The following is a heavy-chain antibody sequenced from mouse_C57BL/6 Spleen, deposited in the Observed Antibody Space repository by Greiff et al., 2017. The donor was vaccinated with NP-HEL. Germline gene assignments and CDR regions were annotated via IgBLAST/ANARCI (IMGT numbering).Heavy chain of an antibody. CDR1: GYTFTSYG. D-gene: IGHD1-1*01. Sequence: QVQLKQSGAELARPGASVKLSCKASGYTFTSYGISWVKQRTGQGLEWIGEIYPRSGNTYYNEKFKGKATLTADKSSSTAYMELRSLTSEDSAVYFCARDGITTVAIYYYAMDYWGQGTSVTVSS. CDR2: IYPRSGNT. V-gene: IGHV1-81*01. CDR3: ARDGITTVAIYYYAMDY. J-gene: IGHJ4*01.